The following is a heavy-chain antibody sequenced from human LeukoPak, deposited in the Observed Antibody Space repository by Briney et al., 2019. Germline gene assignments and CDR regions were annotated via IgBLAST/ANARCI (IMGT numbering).Heavy chain of an antibody. Sequence: PSETLSLTCTVSGGSVSSHFWSWIRQPPGKGLEWIGRIYTSGSTNYNPSLKSRVTMSVDTSKNQFSLKLSSVTAADTAVYYCARQYYYDSGGFSTYFDYWGQGTLVTVSS. CDR1: GGSVSSHF. CDR3: ARQYYYDSGGFSTYFDY. J-gene: IGHJ4*02. V-gene: IGHV4-4*07. CDR2: IYTSGST. D-gene: IGHD3-22*01.